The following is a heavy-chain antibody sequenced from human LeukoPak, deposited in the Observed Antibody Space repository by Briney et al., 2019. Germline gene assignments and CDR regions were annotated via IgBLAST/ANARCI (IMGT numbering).Heavy chain of an antibody. V-gene: IGHV1-46*01. CDR3: ASDPEQQLVFDY. D-gene: IGHD6-13*01. Sequence: GASVKVSCKASGYTFTSYYMHWVRQAPGQGLEWMGIINPSGGSTSYAQKFQGRVTMTRDTSTSTVYMELSSLRSEDTAVYYCASDPEQQLVFDYWGQGTLVTVSS. CDR2: INPSGGST. CDR1: GYTFTSYY. J-gene: IGHJ4*02.